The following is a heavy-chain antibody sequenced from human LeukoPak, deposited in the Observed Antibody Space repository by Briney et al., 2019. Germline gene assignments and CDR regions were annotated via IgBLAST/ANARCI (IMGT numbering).Heavy chain of an antibody. CDR3: TIHNSDQNMDV. D-gene: IGHD2/OR15-2a*01. V-gene: IGHV3-21*01. Sequence: GGSLRLSCAASGFTFSSYSMNWVRQAPGKGLEWVSSISSSSSYIYYADSVKGRFTTSRDNAKQTLYLHMNSLRVEDTAVYYCTIHNSDQNMDVWGKGTTVTVSS. CDR2: ISSSSSYI. J-gene: IGHJ6*04. CDR1: GFTFSSYS.